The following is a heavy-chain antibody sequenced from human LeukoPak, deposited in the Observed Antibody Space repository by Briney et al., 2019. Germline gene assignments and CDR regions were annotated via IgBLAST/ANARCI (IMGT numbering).Heavy chain of an antibody. D-gene: IGHD6-13*01. V-gene: IGHV1-2*02. CDR3: AREMPIAAAGSAEYFQH. CDR2: INPNSGGT. J-gene: IGHJ1*01. CDR1: GYTFTGYY. Sequence: APLKVSCKASGYTFTGYYMHWVRQAPGQGLEWMGWINPNSGGTNYAQKFQGRVTMTRDTSISTAYMELSRLRSDDTAVYYCAREMPIAAAGSAEYFQHWGQGTLVTVSS.